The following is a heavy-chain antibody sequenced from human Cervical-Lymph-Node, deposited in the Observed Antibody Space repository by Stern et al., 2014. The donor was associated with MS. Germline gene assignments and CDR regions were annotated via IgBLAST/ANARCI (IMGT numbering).Heavy chain of an antibody. CDR1: GFTFSSYP. D-gene: IGHD6-25*01. V-gene: IGHV3-48*01. CDR3: ARGLPNTGYDP. Sequence: EVHLVESGGGLVQPGGSLRLSCAASGFTFSSYPMNWVRQAPGKGPEWISCRNTVATNIFYADSVKGRFTISRDNAKTSLFLQMNSLRADDTAVYYCARGLPNTGYDPWGQGTLVTVSS. CDR2: RNTVATNI. J-gene: IGHJ5*02.